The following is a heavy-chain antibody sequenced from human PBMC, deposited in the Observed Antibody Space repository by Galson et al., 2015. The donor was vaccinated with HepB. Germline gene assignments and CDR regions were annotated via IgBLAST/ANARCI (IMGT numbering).Heavy chain of an antibody. V-gene: IGHV6-1*01. CDR3: ARVGGTTYYYGMDV. CDR1: GDSVSSNSAA. J-gene: IGHJ6*02. D-gene: IGHD1-14*01. Sequence: CAISGDSVSSNSAAWNWIRQSPSRGLEWLGRTYYRAKWYTDYAVSLRSRITINLDTSRNQVSLQLRSVTPEDTAVYYCARVGGTTYYYGMDVWGQGTTATVS. CDR2: TYYRAKWYT.